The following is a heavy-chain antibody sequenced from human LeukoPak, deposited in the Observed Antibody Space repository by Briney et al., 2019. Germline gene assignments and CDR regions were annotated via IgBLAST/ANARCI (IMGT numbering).Heavy chain of an antibody. D-gene: IGHD5-18*01. CDR3: AREGGSSYGYAYH. J-gene: IGHJ5*02. CDR1: EYTFTSYY. V-gene: IGHV1-2*07. Sequence: GASVKVSCKASEYTFTSYYIHWVRQAPGQGLEWMGWINPHSGDTNYAHKFQGRVTMTRDTSISIAYMELSSLKSDDTAVYYCAREGGSSYGYAYHWGQGTLVTVSS. CDR2: INPHSGDT.